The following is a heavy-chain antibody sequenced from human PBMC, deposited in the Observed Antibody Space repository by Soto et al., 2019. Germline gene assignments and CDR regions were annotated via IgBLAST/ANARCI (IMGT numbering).Heavy chain of an antibody. CDR2: INPNSGGT. J-gene: IGHJ4*02. D-gene: IGHD6-19*01. CDR3: AREGSGWKYFDY. V-gene: IGHV1-2*02. CDR1: GYTFIANY. Sequence: QVQLVQSGAEVKKPGASVKVSCKGSGYTFIANYIQWVRQAPGQGLEWMGWINPNSGGTTYAQKFQGRVNLTRDTSITTAYLELSGLTSDDTAVYFCAREGSGWKYFDYWGQGSLVTVPS.